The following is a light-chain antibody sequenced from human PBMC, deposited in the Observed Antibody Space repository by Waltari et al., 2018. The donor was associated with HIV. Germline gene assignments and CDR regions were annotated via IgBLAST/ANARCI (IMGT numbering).Light chain of an antibody. CDR3: QVWDGNSGQVV. J-gene: IGLJ2*01. Sequence: YVLTQPPSVSAAPGPTARISCEGNGLGSKSVHWYQQKPGQAPVVVVYDNYDRASNTPARISGSKSGNVATLTVARVEAADESDFHCQVWDGNSGQVVFGGGTRLIV. CDR2: DNY. V-gene: IGLV3-21*02. CDR1: GLGSKS.